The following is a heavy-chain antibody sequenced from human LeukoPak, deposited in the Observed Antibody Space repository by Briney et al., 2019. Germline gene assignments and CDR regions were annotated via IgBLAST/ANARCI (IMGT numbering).Heavy chain of an antibody. CDR1: GYSFTSYY. J-gene: IGHJ4*02. V-gene: IGHV1-2*02. Sequence: ASVKVSCKASGYSFTSYYITWVRQAPGQGLEWMGWINPNSGGTNYAQKFQGRVTTARDTSISTAYMELSRLRSDDTAVYYCARVQVLLWFGIDYWGQGTLVTVSS. CDR2: INPNSGGT. CDR3: ARVQVLLWFGIDY. D-gene: IGHD3-10*01.